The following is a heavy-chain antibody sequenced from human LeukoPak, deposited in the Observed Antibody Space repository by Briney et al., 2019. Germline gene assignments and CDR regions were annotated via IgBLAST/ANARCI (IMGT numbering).Heavy chain of an antibody. D-gene: IGHD3-3*01. CDR2: IRYDGSNK. CDR1: GFTFSSYG. CDR3: AKDQHDFWSGYYIGDAFDI. V-gene: IGHV3-30*02. J-gene: IGHJ3*02. Sequence: GGSLRLSCAASGFTFSSYGMHWVRQAPGKGLEWVAFIRYDGSNKYYADSVKGRFTISRDNSKNTLYLQMNSLRAEDTAVYYCAKDQHDFWSGYYIGDAFDIWGQGTMVTVSS.